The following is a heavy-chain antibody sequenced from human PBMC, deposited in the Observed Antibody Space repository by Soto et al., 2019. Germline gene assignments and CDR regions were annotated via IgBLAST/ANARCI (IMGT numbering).Heavy chain of an antibody. CDR3: ARRPVSLAYCGGDCYFDFDY. D-gene: IGHD2-21*02. V-gene: IGHV1-18*01. Sequence: PRASVKVSCKASGYTFTNYGITWVRQAPGQGLEWMGWISAYNGDTHYTQRLQGRVTMTTDTSTSTAYMELRGLRSDDTAVYYCARRPVSLAYCGGDCYFDFDYWGQGTLVTVSS. CDR1: GYTFTNYG. CDR2: ISAYNGDT. J-gene: IGHJ4*02.